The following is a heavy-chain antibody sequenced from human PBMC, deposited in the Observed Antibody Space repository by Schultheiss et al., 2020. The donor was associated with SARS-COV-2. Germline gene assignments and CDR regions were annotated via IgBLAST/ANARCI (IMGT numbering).Heavy chain of an antibody. V-gene: IGHV3-11*04. D-gene: IGHD3-16*02. CDR1: GFTFSDHY. Sequence: GGSLRLSCAASGFTFSDHYMNWIRQAPGKGLEWVSYISSSGETKRYSDSVKGRFTISRDNAKNSLYQQMNSLRAEDTAVYYCARLDGEILFYGVDVWGQGTTVTVSS. CDR2: ISSSGETK. CDR3: ARLDGEILFYGVDV. J-gene: IGHJ6*02.